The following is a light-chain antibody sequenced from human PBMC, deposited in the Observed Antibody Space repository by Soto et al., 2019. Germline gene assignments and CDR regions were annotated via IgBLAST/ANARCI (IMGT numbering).Light chain of an antibody. CDR1: QGIRDD. J-gene: IGKJ2*01. CDR2: AAI. V-gene: IGKV1-6*01. Sequence: AIQMTQSPSSLSASVGDRVTITCRASQGIRDDLAWYQQKPGKAPKLLIYAAINLQSGVPSRFSGSGSGTDFTLTITSLQPEDFATYYCLQDYNYPYTFGQGTKLEIK. CDR3: LQDYNYPYT.